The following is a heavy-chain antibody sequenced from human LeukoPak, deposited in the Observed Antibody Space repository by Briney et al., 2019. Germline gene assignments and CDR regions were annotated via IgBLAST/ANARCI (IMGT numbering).Heavy chain of an antibody. J-gene: IGHJ2*01. CDR2: IYHSGGT. Sequence: SETLSLTCTVSGYSISSGYYWGWIRQPPGKGLEWIGSIYHSGGTHYNPSLTSRVTISVDTSKNQFSLKLSSVTAADTAVYYCARTGYYGSGSYYNQGYFDVWGRGTLVTVSS. D-gene: IGHD3-10*01. V-gene: IGHV4-38-2*02. CDR3: ARTGYYGSGSYYNQGYFDV. CDR1: GYSISSGYY.